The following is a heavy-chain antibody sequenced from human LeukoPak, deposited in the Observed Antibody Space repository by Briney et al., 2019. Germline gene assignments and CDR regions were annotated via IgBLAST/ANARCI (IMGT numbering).Heavy chain of an antibody. V-gene: IGHV3-15*07. CDR3: TTDPPNYYDSSGYYYERDFDY. J-gene: IGHJ4*02. D-gene: IGHD3-22*01. CDR1: GFTFSNAW. CDR2: IKSKTDGGTT. Sequence: PGRSLRLSCAASGFTFSNAWMNWVRQAPGKGLEWVGRIKSKTDGGTTDYAAPVKGRFTISRDDSKNTLYLQMNSLKTEDTAVYYCTTDPPNYYDSSGYYYERDFDYWGQGTLVTVSS.